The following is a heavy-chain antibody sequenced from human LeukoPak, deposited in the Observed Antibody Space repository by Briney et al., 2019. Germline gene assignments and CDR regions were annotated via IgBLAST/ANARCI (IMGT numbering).Heavy chain of an antibody. Sequence: GGSLRLSCAASGFTVSSNYMSWVRQAPGKGLEWVSVIYSGGSTYYADSVKGRFTISRDNSKNTPYLQMNSLRAEDTAVYYCARVLAAAGTFGGYYFDYWGQGTLVTVSS. CDR1: GFTVSSNY. CDR2: IYSGGST. CDR3: ARVLAAAGTFGGYYFDY. D-gene: IGHD6-13*01. V-gene: IGHV3-53*01. J-gene: IGHJ4*02.